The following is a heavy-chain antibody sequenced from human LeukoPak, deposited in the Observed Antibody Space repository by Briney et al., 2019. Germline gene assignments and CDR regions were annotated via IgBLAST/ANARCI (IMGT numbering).Heavy chain of an antibody. CDR1: GYTFTSYD. D-gene: IGHD6-19*01. V-gene: IGHV1-69*04. CDR2: IIPILGIA. J-gene: IGHJ4*02. Sequence: ASVKVSCKASGYTFTSYDINWVRQAPGQGLEWMGRIIPILGIANYAQKFQGRVTITADKSTSTAYMELSSLRSEDTAVYYCARGSAVYSSGWYAVRWGQGTLVTVSS. CDR3: ARGSAVYSSGWYAVR.